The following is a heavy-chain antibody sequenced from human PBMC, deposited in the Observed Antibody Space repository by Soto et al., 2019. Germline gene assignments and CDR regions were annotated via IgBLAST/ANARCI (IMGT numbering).Heavy chain of an antibody. V-gene: IGHV1-69*13. CDR1: VGTFSSYA. CDR2: IIPIFGTA. Sequence: SVKVSCKASVGTFSSYAISWVRQAPGQGLEWMGGIIPIFGTANYAQKFQGRVTITADESTSTAYMELSSLRSEDTAVYYCARGNNIVVVPAAIPLYYYYYGMDVWGQGPTVTVSS. D-gene: IGHD2-2*02. J-gene: IGHJ6*02. CDR3: ARGNNIVVVPAAIPLYYYYYGMDV.